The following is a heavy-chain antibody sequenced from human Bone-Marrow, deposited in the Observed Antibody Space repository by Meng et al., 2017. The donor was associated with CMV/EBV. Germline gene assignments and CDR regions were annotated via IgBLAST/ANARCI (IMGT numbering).Heavy chain of an antibody. Sequence: SAKVSCKASGGTFSSYAISWVRQAPGQGLEWMGGIIPILGIGNYAQKFQGRVTITADKSTSTAYMELSSLRSEDTAVYYCARALYYYDSSAYYHYYFDYWGQGTLVTVSS. CDR1: GGTFSSYA. CDR2: IIPILGIG. CDR3: ARALYYYDSSAYYHYYFDY. V-gene: IGHV1-69*10. D-gene: IGHD3-22*01. J-gene: IGHJ4*02.